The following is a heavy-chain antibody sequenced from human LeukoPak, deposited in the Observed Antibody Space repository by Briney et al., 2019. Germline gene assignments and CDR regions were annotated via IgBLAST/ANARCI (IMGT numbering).Heavy chain of an antibody. CDR1: GGSISSSSYY. Sequence: SETLSLTCTVSGGSISSSSYYWGWIRQPPGKGLEWIGSIYYSGSTYYNPSLKSRVTISVDTSKNQFSLKLSSVTAADTAVYYCARQRRGYYDSSGYYSDAFDIWGRGTMVTVSS. D-gene: IGHD3-22*01. CDR2: IYYSGST. V-gene: IGHV4-39*01. J-gene: IGHJ3*02. CDR3: ARQRRGYYDSSGYYSDAFDI.